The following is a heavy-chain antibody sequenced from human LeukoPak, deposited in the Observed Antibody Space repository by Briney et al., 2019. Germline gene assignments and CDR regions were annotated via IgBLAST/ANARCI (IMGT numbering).Heavy chain of an antibody. CDR1: GFTFSSYG. D-gene: IGHD2-15*01. CDR3: AKDTHDCSGGSCYPRWFDP. CDR2: ISYDGSNK. J-gene: IGHJ5*02. Sequence: GGSLRLSCAASGFTFSSYGMHWVRQAPGKGLEWVAVISYDGSNKYYADSVKGRFTISRDNSKNTLYLQMNSLRAEDTAVYYCAKDTHDCSGGSCYPRWFDPRGQGTLVTVSS. V-gene: IGHV3-30*18.